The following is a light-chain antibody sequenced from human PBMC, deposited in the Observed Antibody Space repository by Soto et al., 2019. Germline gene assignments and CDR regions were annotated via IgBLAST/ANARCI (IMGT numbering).Light chain of an antibody. CDR1: SSDIGAYNY. CDR2: DVS. CDR3: SSYTSSNTPYV. V-gene: IGLV2-14*01. J-gene: IGLJ1*01. Sequence: QSALTQSASVSGSPGQSITISCTGTSSDIGAYNYVSWYQQHPGKVPKVMIHDVSNRPSGVSSRFSGSKSGNTASLTISGLQAEAEADYYCSSYTSSNTPYVFGTGTKLTVL.